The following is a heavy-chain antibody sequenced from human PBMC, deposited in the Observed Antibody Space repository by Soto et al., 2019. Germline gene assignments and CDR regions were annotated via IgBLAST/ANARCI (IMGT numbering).Heavy chain of an antibody. J-gene: IGHJ4*02. CDR2: IIPIFGTT. CDR1: GGTLSSYV. Sequence: QVPLVQSAAEVKKPGSSVKVSCKASGGTLSSYVISWVRQAPGQGLEWMGGIIPIFGTTTYGEKFQGRVTITADESTSTTYMELSSLKSEDTAVYYCARDPRQDCSGETCYYSWGQGTLVTVSS. V-gene: IGHV1-69*01. CDR3: ARDPRQDCSGETCYYS. D-gene: IGHD2-15*01.